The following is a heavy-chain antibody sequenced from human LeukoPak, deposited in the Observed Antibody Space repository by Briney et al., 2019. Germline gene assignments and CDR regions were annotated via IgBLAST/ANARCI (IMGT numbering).Heavy chain of an antibody. CDR3: AKDGGRYRFDY. CDR2: IRNDETEI. V-gene: IGHV3-30*02. CDR1: GFSFSFYS. J-gene: IGHJ4*02. D-gene: IGHD3-16*02. Sequence: PGGSLRLSCAASGFSFSFYSMNWVRQAPGRGLEWVSFIRNDETEIHYADFAKGRFTISRDKSKNSLQMNSLRPDDTAVYYCAKDGGRYRFDYWGQGTMVTVSS.